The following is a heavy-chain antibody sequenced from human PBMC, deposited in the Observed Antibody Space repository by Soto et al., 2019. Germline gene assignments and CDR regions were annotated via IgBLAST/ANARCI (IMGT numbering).Heavy chain of an antibody. D-gene: IGHD3-9*01. CDR1: GFTFTTYA. V-gene: IGHV3-21*01. J-gene: IGHJ5*02. Sequence: GGSLRLSCAASGFTFTTYAMSWVRQAPGKGLEWVSAISSSSSDIYYADSVKGRFTISRDNAKNTLYLQMNSLRAEDTAVYYCATTYYDILTGYNGFDPWGQGTLVTVSS. CDR2: ISSSSSDI. CDR3: ATTYYDILTGYNGFDP.